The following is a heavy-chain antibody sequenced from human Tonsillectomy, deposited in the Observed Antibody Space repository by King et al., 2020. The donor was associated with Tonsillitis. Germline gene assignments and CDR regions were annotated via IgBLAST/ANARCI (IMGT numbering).Heavy chain of an antibody. Sequence: VQLVESGAEVKKPGASVKVSCKASGYTFTSYYIHWVRQAPGQGLEWMGIINPRDGSTTYAQEFQGRVTVTSDTSTSIVDMEMNSLRSDDTAVYYCANSYTATTLYGYWGQGTLVTVSS. V-gene: IGHV1-46*01. J-gene: IGHJ4*02. D-gene: IGHD1-26*01. CDR3: ANSYTATTLYGY. CDR1: GYTFTSYY. CDR2: INPRDGST.